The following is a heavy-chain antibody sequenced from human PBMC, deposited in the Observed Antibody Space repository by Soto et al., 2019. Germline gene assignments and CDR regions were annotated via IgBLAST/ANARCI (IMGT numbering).Heavy chain of an antibody. CDR1: GYTFTSYD. V-gene: IGHV1-8*01. CDR2: MNPNSGNT. Sequence: ASVKVSCKASGYTFTSYDINWVRQATGQGLEWMGWMNPNSGNTGYAQKFQGRVTMTRNTSISTAYMELSSLRSEDTAVYYCACATTVTKWRAFDYWGKGTLVTVSS. J-gene: IGHJ4*02. CDR3: ACATTVTKWRAFDY. D-gene: IGHD4-17*01.